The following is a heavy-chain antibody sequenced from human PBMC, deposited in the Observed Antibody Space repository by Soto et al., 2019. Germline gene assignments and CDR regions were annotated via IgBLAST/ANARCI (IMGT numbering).Heavy chain of an antibody. J-gene: IGHJ4*02. CDR2: INSGGTTS. CDR1: GFPFSLYS. Sequence: EVQLVESGGGLVQPGGSLRLSCAASGFPFSLYSMSWVRQAPGKGLERVSYINSGGTTSYYADSVKGRFTISRDTAKNSLYLQMNSLRDEDTAVYYCARRDFFDYWGQGAVVTVSS. CDR3: ARRDFFDY. V-gene: IGHV3-48*02.